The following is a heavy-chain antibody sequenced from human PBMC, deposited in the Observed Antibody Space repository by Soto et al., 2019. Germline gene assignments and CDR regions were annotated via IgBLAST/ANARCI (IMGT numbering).Heavy chain of an antibody. Sequence: EVRLVESGGGLVEPGGSLRLSCAASGFIFSSAWINWVRQAPGKGLEWVGRIKSKTDGGTTDFAAHVKGRFAISRDDSKDMVYFQMNSLKTEDTAVYYCTTDSLFTGELVRFDFWGHGTLVTVSS. CDR3: TTDSLFTGELVRFDF. J-gene: IGHJ4*01. CDR1: GFIFSSAW. CDR2: IKSKTDGGTT. D-gene: IGHD7-27*01. V-gene: IGHV3-15*07.